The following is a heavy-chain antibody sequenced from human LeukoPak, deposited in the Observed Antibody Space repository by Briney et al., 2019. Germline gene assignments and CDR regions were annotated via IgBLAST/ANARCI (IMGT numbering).Heavy chain of an antibody. J-gene: IGHJ4*02. D-gene: IGHD3-10*01. Sequence: GGSLRLSCAASGFTFSNAWIRWVRQAPGKGLEWVGRIKSKTDGGTTDYAAPVKGRFTISRDDSKNTLYLQMNSLKTEDTAVYYCTTTFPYYYGSGSYSFFDYRGQGTLVTVSS. CDR1: GFTFSNAW. V-gene: IGHV3-15*01. CDR2: IKSKTDGGTT. CDR3: TTTFPYYYGSGSYSFFDY.